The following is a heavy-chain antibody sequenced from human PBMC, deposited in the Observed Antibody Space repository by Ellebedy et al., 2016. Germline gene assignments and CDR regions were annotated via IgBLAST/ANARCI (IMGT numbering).Heavy chain of an antibody. V-gene: IGHV4-39*01. D-gene: IGHD1/OR15-1a*01. CDR2: VYYSGST. J-gene: IGHJ4*02. CDR3: ASNNSRQFDY. Sequence: SETLSLXXTVSGGPLSSSSYYWAWIRQPPGGGLEWIGSVYYSGSTHYNPSLKSRLTISVDTSKSQFSLKLGSVTAADTAVYYCASNNSRQFDYWGLGTRVTVSS. CDR1: GGPLSSSSYY.